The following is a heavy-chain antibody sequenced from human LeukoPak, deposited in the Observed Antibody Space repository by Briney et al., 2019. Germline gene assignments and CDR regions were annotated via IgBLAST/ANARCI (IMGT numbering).Heavy chain of an antibody. V-gene: IGHV5-51*01. CDR2: IYPGDSDT. J-gene: IGHJ4*02. D-gene: IGHD6-13*01. Sequence: GESLKISCKGSGYSLPSYWIGWVRQMPGKGLEWMGIIYPGDSDTRYSPSFQGQVTISADKSISTAYLQWSSLKASDTAMYYCARHGDIAAATFEYWGQGNLVTVSS. CDR1: GYSLPSYW. CDR3: ARHGDIAAATFEY.